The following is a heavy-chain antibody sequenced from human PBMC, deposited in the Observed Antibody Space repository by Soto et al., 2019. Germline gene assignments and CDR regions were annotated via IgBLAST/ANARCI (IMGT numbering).Heavy chain of an antibody. CDR1: GGGNLRDYR. V-gene: IGHV1-69*01. J-gene: IGHJ4*02. CDR2: IIPKLGSA. Sequence: QVQLVQSGAEVKEPGSSVKVSCKASGGGNLRDYRTTWVRRAPGQGLEWMGGIIPKLGSANYAQNLQGRVTITADESTNTVYMELRSLRSDDTAVYYCARGGDSYNYGAVYWGQGTPVTVSS. D-gene: IGHD2-21*01. CDR3: ARGGDSYNYGAVY.